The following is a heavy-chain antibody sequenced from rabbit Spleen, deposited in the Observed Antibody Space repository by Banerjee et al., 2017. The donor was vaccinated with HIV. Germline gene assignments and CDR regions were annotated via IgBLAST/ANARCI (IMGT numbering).Heavy chain of an antibody. J-gene: IGHJ4*01. V-gene: IGHV1S45*01. CDR1: GFSFSDRDG. CDR3: ARDLVGVIGWNFYL. CDR2: INAATGKP. Sequence: QEQLVESGGGLVQPEGSLTLTCKASGFSFSDRDGMCWVRQAPGKGLEWIACINAATGKPVYATWAKGRFTISRTSSTTVTLRMTSLTAADTATYFCARDLVGVIGWNFYLWGQGTLVTVS. D-gene: IGHD1-1*01.